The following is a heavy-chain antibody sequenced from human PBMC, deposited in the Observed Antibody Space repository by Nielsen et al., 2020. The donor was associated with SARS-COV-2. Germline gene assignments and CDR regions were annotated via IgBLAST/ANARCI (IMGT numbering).Heavy chain of an antibody. Sequence: ASVKVSCKASGYTFTYYAIHWVRRAPGRGLEWMGWINPDNGDTKYSQNFQGRVTVTRDTSASTAYMELSSLRSEDTAVYYCARDRSITFRHYSYFYFMDVWGQGTTVTVSS. J-gene: IGHJ6*02. CDR3: ARDRSITFRHYSYFYFMDV. D-gene: IGHD2-2*01. CDR2: INPDNGDT. CDR1: GYTFTYYA. V-gene: IGHV1-3*01.